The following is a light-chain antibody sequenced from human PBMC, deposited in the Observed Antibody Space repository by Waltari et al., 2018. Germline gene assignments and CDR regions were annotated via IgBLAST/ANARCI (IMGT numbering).Light chain of an antibody. Sequence: SYELTQPPSVSVSPGQTASITCSGARLGDIYTSWYQQKPGQSPVLVIYQNSKRPSGIPERFAGSNSGNTATLTISGTQAMDEADYYCQAWDSSTAWVFGGGTKLTVL. CDR3: QAWDSSTAWV. V-gene: IGLV3-1*01. CDR2: QNS. CDR1: RLGDIY. J-gene: IGLJ3*02.